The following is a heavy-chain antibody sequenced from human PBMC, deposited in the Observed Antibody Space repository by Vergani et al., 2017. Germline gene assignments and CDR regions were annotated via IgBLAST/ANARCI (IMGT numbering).Heavy chain of an antibody. D-gene: IGHD2-8*01. CDR3: ARSGYCAHGVCYMTYYYYMDV. V-gene: IGHV3-48*01. CDR2: ISSSGADT. Sequence: EVHLVESGGGLVQPGGSLRLSCVASGFVFNTYTFSWVRRAPGKGLEWLAKISSSGADTYYANSVRGRFTISRDNSKNTLYLQMNNLRAADTAVYYCARSGYCAHGVCYMTYYYYMDVWGKGTAVTVSS. J-gene: IGHJ6*03. CDR1: GFVFNTYT.